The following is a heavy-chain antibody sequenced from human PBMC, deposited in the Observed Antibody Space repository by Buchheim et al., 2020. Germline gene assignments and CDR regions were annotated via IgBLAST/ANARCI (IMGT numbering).Heavy chain of an antibody. CDR3: ARPRSIAVFDY. D-gene: IGHD6-19*01. CDR2: IFYSGST. J-gene: IGHJ4*02. V-gene: IGHV4-59*08. Sequence: QVQLQESGPGLVKPSETLSLTCTVSGGSMSRYYWSWMRQSPGKGLEWIGYIFYSGSTNYNPALKSRVTISVDTSKNQFSLKLSSVTAADTAVYYCARPRSIAVFDYWGQGTL. CDR1: GGSMSRYY.